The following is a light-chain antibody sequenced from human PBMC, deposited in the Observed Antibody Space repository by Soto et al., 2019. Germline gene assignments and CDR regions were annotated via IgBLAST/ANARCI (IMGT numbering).Light chain of an antibody. CDR1: QSVSSY. J-gene: IGKJ4*01. CDR2: DAS. CDR3: QQRFNWPPLT. V-gene: IGKV3-11*01. Sequence: EIVLTQSPSTLSLSPGERATLSCRASQSVSSYLAWYQQKPGQAPRLLIYDASNRATGIPARFSGSGSGTDFTLSISSLEPEDFAVYYGQQRFNWPPLTFGGGTKVEIK.